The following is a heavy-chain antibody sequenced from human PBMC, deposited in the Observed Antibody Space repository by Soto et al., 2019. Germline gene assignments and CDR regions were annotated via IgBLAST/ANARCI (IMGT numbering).Heavy chain of an antibody. V-gene: IGHV3-66*01. Sequence: GGSLRLSCAASGFTVISNYMSWVRQAPGKGLEWVSVIYSGGSTYYADSVKGSFTISRDNSKNTLYLQMNSLRAEDTAVYYCARTLPGYYYGMDVWGQGTTVTVSS. CDR3: ARTLPGYYYGMDV. CDR1: GFTVISNY. J-gene: IGHJ6*02. CDR2: IYSGGST.